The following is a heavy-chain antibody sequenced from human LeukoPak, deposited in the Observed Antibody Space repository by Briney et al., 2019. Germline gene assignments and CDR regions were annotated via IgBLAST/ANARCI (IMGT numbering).Heavy chain of an antibody. J-gene: IGHJ4*02. CDR2: ITGSGGST. CDR1: GFTFSSYA. D-gene: IGHD3-3*01. V-gene: IGHV3-23*01. CDR3: AKDRDYGFWSGYYY. Sequence: GGSLRLSCAASGFTFSSYAMSWVRQAPGKGLEWVSAITGSGGSTYYADSVKGRFAISRDNSKNTLYLQLNSLRAEDTAVYYCAKDRDYGFWSGYYYWGQGTLVTVPS.